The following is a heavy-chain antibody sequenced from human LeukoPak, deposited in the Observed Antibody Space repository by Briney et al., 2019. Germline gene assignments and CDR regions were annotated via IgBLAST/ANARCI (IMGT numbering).Heavy chain of an antibody. CDR2: INPNSGGT. CDR3: ARMLNGAYDV. J-gene: IGHJ4*02. D-gene: IGHD5-12*01. V-gene: IGHV1-2*02. CDR1: GYTFTGPY. Sequence: ASVKVSRKASGYTFTGPYMHWVRQAPGQGLEWMGWINPNSGGTNYAQNFQGRVTMTRDTSFSTAYMEVSRLRSDDTAVYYCARMLNGAYDVWGQGTLVTVSS.